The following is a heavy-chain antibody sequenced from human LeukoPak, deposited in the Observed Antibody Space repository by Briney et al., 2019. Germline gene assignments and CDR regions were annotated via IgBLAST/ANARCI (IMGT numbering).Heavy chain of an antibody. CDR2: INYSEST. Sequence: SETLSLTCTVSGGSVRSGSYYWSWIRQPPGKGLEWIGYINYSESTNYNPSLKSRVTISVDTSENQFSLKVSSVTAADTAVYYCARSGYGYWDYWGQGILVTVSS. CDR3: ARSGYGYWDY. CDR1: GGSVRSGSYY. J-gene: IGHJ4*02. D-gene: IGHD5-18*01. V-gene: IGHV4-61*01.